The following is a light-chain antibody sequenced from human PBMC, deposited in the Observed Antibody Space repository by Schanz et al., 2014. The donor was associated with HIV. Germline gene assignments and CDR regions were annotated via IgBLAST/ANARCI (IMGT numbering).Light chain of an antibody. J-gene: IGLJ3*02. CDR2: RSN. CDR3: ATWDDSLKGWV. Sequence: QSVLTQPPSASGTPGQRVSISCSGSSSNIGSNYVYWYQQLPGTAPKLLIYRSNQRPSGVPDRFSGSKSGTSASLAISGLRSEDEADYYCATWDDSLKGWVFGGGTKLTVL. V-gene: IGLV1-47*01. CDR1: SSNIGSNY.